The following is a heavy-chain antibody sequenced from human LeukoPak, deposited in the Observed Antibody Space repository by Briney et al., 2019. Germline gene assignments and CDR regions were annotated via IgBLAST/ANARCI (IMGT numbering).Heavy chain of an antibody. Sequence: ASVKVSCKASGYTFTSYAMHWVRQAPGQRLEWMGWINAGNGNTKYSQKFQGRVTITRDTSASTAYMELSSLRSEDTAVYYCARASIWFGNAFDIWGQGTMVTVSS. CDR3: ARASIWFGNAFDI. V-gene: IGHV1-3*01. J-gene: IGHJ3*02. CDR1: GYTFTSYA. CDR2: INAGNGNT. D-gene: IGHD3-10*01.